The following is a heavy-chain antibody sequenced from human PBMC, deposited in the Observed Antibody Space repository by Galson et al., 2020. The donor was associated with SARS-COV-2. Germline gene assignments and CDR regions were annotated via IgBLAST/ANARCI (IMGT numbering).Heavy chain of an antibody. V-gene: IGHV3-33*01. CDR3: ARDISRWALDY. J-gene: IGHJ4*02. D-gene: IGHD3-9*01. CDR1: GFTFSSHG. CDR2: IWSDGNKK. Sequence: GESLKISCAASGFTFSSHGMHWVRQAPGKGLECVAVIWSDGNKKEYADSVKGRFTISRDISKNTLYLQMDSLRAEDTAMYYCARDISRWALDYWGQGTLVTVSS.